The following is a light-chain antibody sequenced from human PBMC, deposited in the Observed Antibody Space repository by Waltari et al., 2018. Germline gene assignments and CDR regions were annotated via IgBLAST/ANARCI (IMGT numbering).Light chain of an antibody. CDR2: RSN. V-gene: IGLV1-47*01. CDR3: ASWDDSLSGVV. J-gene: IGLJ7*01. Sequence: QSVLTQPPSASGTPGQRVPISCSGSRSNTGDNHVSWYQQFPGPAPKLLIYRSNERHSGVPDRISGSKSGASASLAISGLRSEDEASYYCASWDDSLSGVVFGGGTHLTVL. CDR1: RSNTGDNH.